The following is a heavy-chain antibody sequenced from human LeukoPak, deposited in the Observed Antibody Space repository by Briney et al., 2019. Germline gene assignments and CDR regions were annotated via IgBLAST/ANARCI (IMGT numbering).Heavy chain of an antibody. Sequence: GESLKISCKGSGYSFTSYWIGWVRQMPGKGLEWMGIIYPGDSDTRYSPSFQGQVTISADRSISTAYLQWSSLKASDTAMYYCARRSRYSGSDWHFDRWGRGTLVTVSS. V-gene: IGHV5-51*01. J-gene: IGHJ2*01. CDR1: GYSFTSYW. D-gene: IGHD5-12*01. CDR3: ARRSRYSGSDWHFDR. CDR2: IYPGDSDT.